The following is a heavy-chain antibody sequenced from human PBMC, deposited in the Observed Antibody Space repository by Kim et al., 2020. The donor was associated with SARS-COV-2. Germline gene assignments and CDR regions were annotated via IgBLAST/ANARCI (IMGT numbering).Heavy chain of an antibody. Sequence: GGSLRLSCAASGFTVSSNYMSWVRQAPGKGLEWVSVIYSGGSTYYADSVKGRFNISRDNSKNTLYLQMNSLGAEDTAVYYCARGHRYSSGWYGAFDIWGQGTMVTVSS. D-gene: IGHD6-19*01. CDR1: GFTVSSNY. J-gene: IGHJ3*02. V-gene: IGHV3-66*01. CDR3: ARGHRYSSGWYGAFDI. CDR2: IYSGGST.